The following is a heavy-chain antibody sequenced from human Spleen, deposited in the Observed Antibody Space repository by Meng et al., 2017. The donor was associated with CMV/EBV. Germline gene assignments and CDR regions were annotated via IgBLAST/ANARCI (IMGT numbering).Heavy chain of an antibody. CDR1: CGSISSGDYY. D-gene: IGHD3-3*01. CDR3: ARGTETYYDFWSGYFN. CDR2: INHSGST. J-gene: IGHJ4*02. Sequence: QAQLQESGPGLVKPSQTLSLTCTVSCGSISSGDYYWSWIRQPPGKGLEWIGEINHSGSTNYNPSLKSRVTISVDTSKNQFSLKLSSVTAADTAVYYCARGTETYYDFWSGYFNWGQGTLVTVSS. V-gene: IGHV4-30-4*08.